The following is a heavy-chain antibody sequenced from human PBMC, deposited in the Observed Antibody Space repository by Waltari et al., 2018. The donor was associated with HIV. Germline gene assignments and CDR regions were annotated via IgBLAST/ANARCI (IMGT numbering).Heavy chain of an antibody. Sequence: QVQLQESGPGLVKPSETLSLTCTVSGGSISSYYWSWIRQPPGKGLECIGHIYYSGSTTYNPSLKSRVTISVDTSKNQFSLKLSSVTAADTAVYYCALYAAGSFRRNWFDPWGQGTLVTVSS. CDR1: GGSISSYY. J-gene: IGHJ5*02. CDR3: ALYAAGSFRRNWFDP. CDR2: IYYSGST. V-gene: IGHV4-59*01. D-gene: IGHD6-13*01.